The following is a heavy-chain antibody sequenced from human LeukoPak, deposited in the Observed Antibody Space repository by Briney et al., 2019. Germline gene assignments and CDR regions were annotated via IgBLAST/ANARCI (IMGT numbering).Heavy chain of an antibody. CDR2: INPNSGGT. D-gene: IGHD6-19*01. CDR1: GYTFTDYY. V-gene: IGHV1-2*02. Sequence: ASVKVSCKASGYTFTDYYMHWVRQAPGQGLEWMGWINPNSGGTNYAQKFQGRVTMTRDTSISTAYMELSRLRSDDTAMYYCAREAGNGWYQASFDYWGLGTLVTVSS. J-gene: IGHJ4*02. CDR3: AREAGNGWYQASFDY.